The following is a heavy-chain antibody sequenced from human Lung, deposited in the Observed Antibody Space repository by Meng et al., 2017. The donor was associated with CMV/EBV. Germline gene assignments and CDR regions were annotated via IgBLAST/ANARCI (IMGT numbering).Heavy chain of an antibody. J-gene: IGHJ5*02. V-gene: IGHV3-23*01. Sequence: ESXKISXAASGFTFSSYAMTWVRQAPGKGLEWVSSVSGSGSSTYYASSLRGRLTISRDNSKNTLFLQINSLTIADTAVYYCARGFSQYSTQNFFDPWGQETXVTVSS. CDR1: GFTFSSYA. CDR3: ARGFSQYSTQNFFDP. CDR2: VSGSGSST. D-gene: IGHD6-13*01.